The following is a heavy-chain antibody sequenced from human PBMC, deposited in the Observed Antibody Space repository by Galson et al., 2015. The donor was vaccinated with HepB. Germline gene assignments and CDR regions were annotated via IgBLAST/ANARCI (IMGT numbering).Heavy chain of an antibody. CDR1: GYNFAKNW. Sequence: QSGAEVKKPGESLKISCQGLGYNFAKNWIGWVRQMPGKGPEWMGIIFPGDSDTKYSPSFQGHVTISADNSITTTFLQWRSLKASDTAIYYCARGRGYPGVHYFDSWGQGTLVTVSS. CDR3: ARGRGYPGVHYFDS. V-gene: IGHV5-51*03. J-gene: IGHJ4*02. CDR2: IFPGDSDT. D-gene: IGHD2-15*01.